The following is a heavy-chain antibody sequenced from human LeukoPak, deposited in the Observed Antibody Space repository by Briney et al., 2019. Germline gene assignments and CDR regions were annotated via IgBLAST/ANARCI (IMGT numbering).Heavy chain of an antibody. Sequence: GGSLRLSCAASGFTFSSYWMSWVRRAPGKGLEWVANIKQDGSEKYYVDSVKGRFTISRDNAKNSLYLQMNSLRAEDTAVYYCARQRRNDCGSPSCYIDYWGQGTLVTVSS. D-gene: IGHD2-2*02. V-gene: IGHV3-7*01. CDR1: GFTFSSYW. J-gene: IGHJ4*02. CDR2: IKQDGSEK. CDR3: ARQRRNDCGSPSCYIDY.